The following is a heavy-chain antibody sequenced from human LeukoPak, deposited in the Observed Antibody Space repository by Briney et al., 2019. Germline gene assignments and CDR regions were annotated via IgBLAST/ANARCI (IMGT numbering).Heavy chain of an antibody. D-gene: IGHD5-18*01. CDR3: AKEHNYGLDYFDS. V-gene: IGHV3-7*03. CDR2: IKQDGSEK. Sequence: QAGGSLRLSCAASGFTFSSYWMSWVRQAPGKGLEWVANIKQDGSEKYYVDSVKGRFTISRDNSKNTVYLQMNSLRAEDTAIYYCAKEHNYGLDYFDSWGQGTLVTVSS. J-gene: IGHJ4*02. CDR1: GFTFSSYW.